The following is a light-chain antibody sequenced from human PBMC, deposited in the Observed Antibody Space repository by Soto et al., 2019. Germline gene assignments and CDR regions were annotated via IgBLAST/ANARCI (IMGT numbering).Light chain of an antibody. CDR3: QQHYNGPIT. CDR1: QSISSF. J-gene: IGKJ5*01. Sequence: EIVLTQSPATLSVSPGERATLSCRASQSISSFLAWYQQKPGQAPRLLIYSASYRATGIPARFSGSGSGTDFTLTVSSLEPEDFAVYYCQQHYNGPITFGQGTRLEIK. V-gene: IGKV3-11*01. CDR2: SAS.